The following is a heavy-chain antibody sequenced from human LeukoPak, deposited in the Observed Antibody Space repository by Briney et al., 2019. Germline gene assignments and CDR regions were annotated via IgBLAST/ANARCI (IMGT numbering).Heavy chain of an antibody. Sequence: GGSLRLPCAASGFTFSSYGMHWVRQAPGKGLEWVAVISYDGSNKYYADSVKGRFTISRDNSKNTLYLQMNSQRAEDTAVYYCAKSHYYDSSGPAYWGQGTLVTVSS. CDR2: ISYDGSNK. CDR3: AKSHYYDSSGPAY. V-gene: IGHV3-30*18. J-gene: IGHJ4*02. CDR1: GFTFSSYG. D-gene: IGHD3-22*01.